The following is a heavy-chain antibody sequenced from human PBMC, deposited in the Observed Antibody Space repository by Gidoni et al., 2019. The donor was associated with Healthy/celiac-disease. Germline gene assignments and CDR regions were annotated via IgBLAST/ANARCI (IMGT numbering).Heavy chain of an antibody. Sequence: QVQLVQSGAEVKTPGPSVKVSCTASGDPFTGYYMHWVRQAPGQGLEGMGGINPNSGGTNNAQKFQGWVTMTRDTSISTAYMELSRLRSDDTAVYYCARAVIISGWYRLDYWGQGTLVTVSS. CDR1: GDPFTGYY. V-gene: IGHV1-2*04. J-gene: IGHJ4*02. CDR3: ARAVIISGWYRLDY. D-gene: IGHD6-19*01. CDR2: INPNSGGT.